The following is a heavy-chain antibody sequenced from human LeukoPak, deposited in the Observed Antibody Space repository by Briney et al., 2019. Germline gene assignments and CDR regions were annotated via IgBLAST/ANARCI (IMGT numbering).Heavy chain of an antibody. V-gene: IGHV4-34*01. CDR3: ARGVNYYFDY. Sequence: PSETLSLTCAVYGGSFSGYYWSWIRQPPGKGLEWIGEINHSGSTNYNPSLKSRVTISVDTSKNQFSPKLSSVTAADTAVYYCARGVNYYFDYWGQGTLVTVSS. CDR2: INHSGST. D-gene: IGHD1-20*01. J-gene: IGHJ4*02. CDR1: GGSFSGYY.